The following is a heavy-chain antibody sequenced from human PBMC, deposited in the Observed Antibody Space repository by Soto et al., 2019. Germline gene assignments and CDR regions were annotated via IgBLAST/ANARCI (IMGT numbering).Heavy chain of an antibody. CDR2: ISYGGDNK. D-gene: IGHD3-10*01. J-gene: IGHJ4*02. CDR1: GFTFSSYA. V-gene: IGHV3-30-3*01. CDR3: ASDLVGFGELPYY. Sequence: GGSLRLSCAASGFTFSSYAMHWVRQAPGKGLEWVAVISYGGDNKYYADSVKGRFTISRDNTKKKMFLQMNSLRAEDTAVYYCASDLVGFGELPYYWGQGTLVTVSS.